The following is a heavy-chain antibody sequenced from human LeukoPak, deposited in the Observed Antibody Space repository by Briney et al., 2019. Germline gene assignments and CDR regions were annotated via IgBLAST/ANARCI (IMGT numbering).Heavy chain of an antibody. V-gene: IGHV4-59*01. Sequence: SETLSLTCTVSGGSISSYYWSWIRQPPGKGLEWIGYIYYSGSTNYNPSLKSRVTISVDTSKNQFSLKLGSVTAADTAVYYCARDPGYAFDIWGQGTMVTVSS. D-gene: IGHD5-18*01. CDR2: IYYSGST. CDR3: ARDPGYAFDI. CDR1: GGSISSYY. J-gene: IGHJ3*02.